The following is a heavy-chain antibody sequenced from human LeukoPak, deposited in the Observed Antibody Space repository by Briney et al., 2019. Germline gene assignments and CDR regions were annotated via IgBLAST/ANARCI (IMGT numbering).Heavy chain of an antibody. Sequence: ASVKVSCKASGYTFTGYYMHWVRQAPGQGLEWMGRINPNSGGTNYAQKFQGRVTMTRDTSTSTAYMELSRLRSDDTAVYYCARDDIFNWFDPWGQGTLVTVSS. CDR1: GYTFTGYY. J-gene: IGHJ5*02. CDR2: INPNSGGT. V-gene: IGHV1-2*06. CDR3: ARDDIFNWFDP. D-gene: IGHD3-9*01.